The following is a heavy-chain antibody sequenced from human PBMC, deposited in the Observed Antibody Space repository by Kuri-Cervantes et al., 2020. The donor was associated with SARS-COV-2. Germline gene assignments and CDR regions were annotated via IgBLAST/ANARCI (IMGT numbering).Heavy chain of an antibody. J-gene: IGHJ4*02. CDR1: GYTFTSYG. CDR3: ATNRGY. CDR2: ISAYNGNT. V-gene: IGHV1-18*01. D-gene: IGHD1/OR15-1a*01. Sequence: ASVKVSCKASGYTFTSYGISWVRQAPGQGLEWMGWISAYNGNTNYAQKLQGRVTITEDTSTDTAYMELSSLRSEDTAVYYCATNRGYWGQGTLVTVSS.